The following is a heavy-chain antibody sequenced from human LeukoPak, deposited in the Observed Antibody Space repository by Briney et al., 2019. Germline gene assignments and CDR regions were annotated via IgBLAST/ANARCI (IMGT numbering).Heavy chain of an antibody. Sequence: PGGSLRLSCAASGFTVSSNYMSWVRQAPGKGLEWVSFIYSGGSSYYADSVKGRFTISRDNSKNTLYLQMNSLRAEDTAVYYCARARGYCSTASCAYYFDYWGQGTLVTVSS. CDR3: ARARGYCSTASCAYYFDY. CDR1: GFTVSSNY. D-gene: IGHD2-2*03. J-gene: IGHJ4*02. CDR2: IYSGGSS. V-gene: IGHV3-53*01.